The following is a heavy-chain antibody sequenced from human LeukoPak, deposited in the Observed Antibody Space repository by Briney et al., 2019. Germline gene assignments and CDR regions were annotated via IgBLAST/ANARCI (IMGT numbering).Heavy chain of an antibody. V-gene: IGHV3-21*01. CDR3: AASIVVVPAAQDY. CDR2: ISSSSSYI. Sequence: GGSLRLSCAASGFTFSSYSMNWVRQAPGKGLEWVSSISSSSSYIYYADSVKGRFTISRDNAKNSLYLQMNSLRAEDTAVYYCAASIVVVPAAQDYWGQGTLVTVSS. D-gene: IGHD2-2*01. CDR1: GFTFSSYS. J-gene: IGHJ4*02.